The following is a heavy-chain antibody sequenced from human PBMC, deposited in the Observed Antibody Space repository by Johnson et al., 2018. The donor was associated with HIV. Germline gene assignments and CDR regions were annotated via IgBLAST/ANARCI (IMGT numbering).Heavy chain of an antibody. CDR3: ARGGLGYQNFHDAFDI. CDR1: GFTFSSYW. D-gene: IGHD2-2*01. J-gene: IGHJ3*02. V-gene: IGHV3-20*04. Sequence: VQLVESGGGLVQPGGSLRLSCVASGFTFSSYWMSWVRQAPGKGLEWVSGINWYGVRTGYLDSMKGRFTISRDNAKNSLYLQMNSLRVEDTALYYCARGGLGYQNFHDAFDIWGQGTMVTVSS. CDR2: INWYGVRT.